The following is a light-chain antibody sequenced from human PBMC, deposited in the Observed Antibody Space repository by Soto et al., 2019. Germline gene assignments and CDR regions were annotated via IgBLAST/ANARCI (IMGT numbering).Light chain of an antibody. Sequence: DIQMTQSPSSLSASVGDRVTITCRASQSITNFLNWYQQKPGKAPQLLIYAASSLQSGVPARFSGGGSGTDFTLTISSLQPEDFATYYGQQSYSSPLTFGGGTKVEIK. V-gene: IGKV1-39*01. CDR1: QSITNF. CDR3: QQSYSSPLT. CDR2: AAS. J-gene: IGKJ4*01.